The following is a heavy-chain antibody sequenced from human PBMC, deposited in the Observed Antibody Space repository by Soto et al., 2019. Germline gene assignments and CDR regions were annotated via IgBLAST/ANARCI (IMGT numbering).Heavy chain of an antibody. D-gene: IGHD3-3*01. CDR2: IKQDGSEK. CDR3: AREETTYYDFWCGYGSNNWFDP. CDR1: GFTFSSYW. J-gene: IGHJ5*02. V-gene: IGHV3-7*01. Sequence: EVQLVESGGGLVQPGGSLRLSCAASGFTFSSYWMSWVRQAPGKGLERVANIKQDGSEKYYVDSVKGRFTISRDNAKNSLYLQMNSLRAEDTAVYYCAREETTYYDFWCGYGSNNWFDPWGQGTLVTVSS.